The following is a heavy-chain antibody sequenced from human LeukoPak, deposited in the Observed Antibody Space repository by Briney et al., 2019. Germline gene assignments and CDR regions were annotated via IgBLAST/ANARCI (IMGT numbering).Heavy chain of an antibody. CDR2: INPNSGGT. CDR1: GYTFTGYY. D-gene: IGHD2-2*01. V-gene: IGHV1-2*02. CDR3: ARVVVVPAAMMGNDYYYYMDV. J-gene: IGHJ6*03. Sequence: ASVKVSCKASGYTFTGYYMHWVRQAPGQGLERMGWINPNSGGTNYAQKFQGRVTMTRDTSISTAYMELSRLRSDDTAVYYCARVVVVPAAMMGNDYYYYMDVWGKGTTVTVSS.